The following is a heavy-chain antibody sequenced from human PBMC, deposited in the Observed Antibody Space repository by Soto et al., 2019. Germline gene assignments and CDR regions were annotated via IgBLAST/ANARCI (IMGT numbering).Heavy chain of an antibody. J-gene: IGHJ6*03. CDR2: ISSSGSTI. D-gene: IGHD3-3*01. V-gene: IGHV3-11*01. CDR1: GFTFSDYY. Sequence: GGSLRLSCAASGFTFSDYYMSWIRQAPGKGLEWVSYISSSGSTIYYADSVKGRFTISRDNAKNSLYLQMNSLRAEDTAVYYCASLSADFGVVIEYYYYYMDVWGKGTTVTVSS. CDR3: ASLSADFGVVIEYYYYYMDV.